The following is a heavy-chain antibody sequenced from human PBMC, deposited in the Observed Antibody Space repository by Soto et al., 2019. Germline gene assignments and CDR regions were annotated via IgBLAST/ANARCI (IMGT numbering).Heavy chain of an antibody. CDR2: IYYSGST. CDR1: VGSISSYY. CDR3: ARYASIAARNNWFDP. Sequence: SETLSLTCTVSVGSISSYYWSWIRQPPGKGLEWIGYIYYSGSTNYNPSLKSRVTISVDTSKNQFSLKLSSVTAADTAVYYCARYASIAARNNWFDPWGQGTLVTVSS. J-gene: IGHJ5*02. D-gene: IGHD6-6*01. V-gene: IGHV4-59*01.